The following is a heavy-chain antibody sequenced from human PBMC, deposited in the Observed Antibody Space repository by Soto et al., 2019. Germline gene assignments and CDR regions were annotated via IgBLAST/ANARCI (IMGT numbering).Heavy chain of an antibody. V-gene: IGHV4-34*01. Sequence: SETLSLTCTVYGGSFSGYYWSWIRQPPGKGLEWIGEINHSGSTKYNPSLKSRVFISVDRSKNQFSLKLSSVTAADTAMYYCARPCHYHSSGYSYYYGIEVWDKRTTVTFCS. CDR3: ARPCHYHSSGYSYYYGIEV. CDR2: INHSGST. J-gene: IGHJ6*04. D-gene: IGHD3-22*01. CDR1: GGSFSGYY.